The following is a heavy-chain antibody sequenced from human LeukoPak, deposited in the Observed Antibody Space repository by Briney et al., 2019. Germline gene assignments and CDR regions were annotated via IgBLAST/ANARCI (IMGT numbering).Heavy chain of an antibody. Sequence: ASVKVSCKAYGYTFTSHYMHWVRQAPGQGLEWMGIINPSGGSTSYAQKFQGRVTMTRDTSTSTVYMELSSLRSEDTAVYYCARDFYSSSWQPYYMDVWGKGTTVTVSS. CDR3: ARDFYSSSWQPYYMDV. V-gene: IGHV1-46*01. CDR2: INPSGGST. J-gene: IGHJ6*03. CDR1: GYTFTSHY. D-gene: IGHD6-13*01.